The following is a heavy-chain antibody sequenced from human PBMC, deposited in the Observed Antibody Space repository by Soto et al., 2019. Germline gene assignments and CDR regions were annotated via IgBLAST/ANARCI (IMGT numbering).Heavy chain of an antibody. CDR1: GFTFSSYG. V-gene: IGHV3-33*01. D-gene: IGHD4-17*01. Sequence: GGSLRLSCTTSGFTFSSYGMHWVRQAPGKGLEWVPTICYHGNTYYYKDSIKGRFAVSRDNSKNTVFLQMNTLRAEDTATYYCATDRAYGGNSVFDFWGLGTLVTVSS. CDR2: ICYHGNTY. CDR3: ATDRAYGGNSVFDF. J-gene: IGHJ4*02.